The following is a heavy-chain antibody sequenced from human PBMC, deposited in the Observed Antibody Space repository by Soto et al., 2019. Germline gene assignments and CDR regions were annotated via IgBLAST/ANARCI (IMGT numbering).Heavy chain of an antibody. V-gene: IGHV3-11*04. CDR3: ARDLMIAVANAEYFQH. D-gene: IGHD6-19*01. J-gene: IGHJ1*01. CDR1: GFTFSDYY. Sequence: QVQLVESGGGLVKPGGSLRLSCAASGFTFSDYYMSWIRQAPGKGLEWVSYISSSGSTIYYADSVKGRFTISRDNAKNSLYLQMNSLRAEDAAVYYCARDLMIAVANAEYFQHWGQGTLVTVSS. CDR2: ISSSGSTI.